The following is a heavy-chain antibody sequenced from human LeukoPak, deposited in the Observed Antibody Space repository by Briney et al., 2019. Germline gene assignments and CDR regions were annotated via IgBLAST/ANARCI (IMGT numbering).Heavy chain of an antibody. CDR3: ASEAYYYDSSGYYKY. D-gene: IGHD3-22*01. J-gene: IGHJ4*02. V-gene: IGHV4-61*02. Sequence: PSQTLSLTCTVSGDSISSGDFYWSWIRQPAGKGLEWIGRIYTTGSTNYNPSLKSRVTISVDTSKNQFSLKLSSVTAADTAVYYCASEAYYYDSSGYYKYWGQGTLVTVSS. CDR2: IYTTGST. CDR1: GDSISSGDFY.